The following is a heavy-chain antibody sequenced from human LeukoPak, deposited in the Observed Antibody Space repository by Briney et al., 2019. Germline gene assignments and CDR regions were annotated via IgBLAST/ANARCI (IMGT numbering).Heavy chain of an antibody. CDR1: GFPFSKYT. D-gene: IGHD6-19*01. CDR2: ITSSSTYV. J-gene: IGHJ3*02. CDR3: ARDFGWGGALDI. V-gene: IGHV3-21*01. Sequence: GGSLRLSCAASGFPFSKYTMNWVRRAPGKGLEWVSLITSSSTYVESADSVKGRFTISRDNAKNSLSLQMNSLRADDTAVYYCARDFGWGGALDIWGQGTMVTVSS.